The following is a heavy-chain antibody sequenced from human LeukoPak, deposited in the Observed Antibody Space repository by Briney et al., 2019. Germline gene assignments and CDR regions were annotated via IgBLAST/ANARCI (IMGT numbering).Heavy chain of an antibody. Sequence: ASVKVSCTASGYTFTSYAMHWVRQAPGQRLEWMGWINAGSGNTKYSQKFQGRVTITRDTSASTAYMELSSLRSEDTAVYYCARGSWVYYYYYYGMDVWGQGTTVTVSS. CDR2: INAGSGNT. CDR1: GYTFTSYA. D-gene: IGHD3-10*01. J-gene: IGHJ6*02. V-gene: IGHV1-3*01. CDR3: ARGSWVYYYYYYGMDV.